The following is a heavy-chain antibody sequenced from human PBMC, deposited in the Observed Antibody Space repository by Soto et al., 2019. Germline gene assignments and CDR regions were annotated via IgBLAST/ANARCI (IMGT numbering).Heavy chain of an antibody. CDR3: ARDPRGHYCTGTSCLDFFDH. J-gene: IGHJ4*02. V-gene: IGHV3-23*01. CDR2: ISDSGST. D-gene: IGHD2-2*01. CDR1: GFTFSNHA. Sequence: EVQLLESGGALVQPGGSPRLSCAASGFTFSNHAMNWVRQAPGKGLEWVSTISDSGSTYYADSVKGRFPISTDNSKNTLNLQMNSLRAQATAVYYCARDPRGHYCTGTSCLDFFDHLGQGTVVIVSS.